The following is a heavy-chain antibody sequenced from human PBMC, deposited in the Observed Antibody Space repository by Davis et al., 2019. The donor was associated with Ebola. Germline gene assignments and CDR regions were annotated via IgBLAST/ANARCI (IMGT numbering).Heavy chain of an antibody. CDR3: ARESTVTTRYYYYGMDV. CDR2: ISPYNGNT. J-gene: IGHJ6*02. Sequence: ASVQVSCKASGYTFTNYGISWVRQAPGQGLEWMGWISPYNGNTNHAQNLQGRVTMTTDTSTSTAYMELRSLRSDDTAVYYCARESTVTTRYYYYGMDVWGQGTTVTVSS. D-gene: IGHD4-11*01. CDR1: GYTFTNYG. V-gene: IGHV1-18*01.